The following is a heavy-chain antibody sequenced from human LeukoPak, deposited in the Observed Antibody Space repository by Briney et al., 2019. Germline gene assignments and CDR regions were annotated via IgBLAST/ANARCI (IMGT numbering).Heavy chain of an antibody. CDR3: ARACSGGSCYLAAFDI. CDR1: GFTFSSYA. V-gene: IGHV3-23*01. J-gene: IGHJ3*02. CDR2: ISASGGST. Sequence: GESLKISCAASGFTFSSYAMSWVRQAPGKGLEWVSAISASGGSTYYADSMKGRFTISRDNSKNTLYLQMNSLRAEDTAVYYCARACSGGSCYLAAFDIWGQGTMVTVSS. D-gene: IGHD2-15*01.